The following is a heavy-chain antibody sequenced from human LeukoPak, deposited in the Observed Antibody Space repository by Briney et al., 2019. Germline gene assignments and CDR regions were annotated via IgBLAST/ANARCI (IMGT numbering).Heavy chain of an antibody. V-gene: IGHV3-23*01. Sequence: GGSLRLSCAASGFTVSSNYMSWVRQAPGKGLEWVSAISGSGGSTYYADSAKGRFIISRDNSKNSLYLQMNSLRAEDTAVYYCARVQRGYSYGFEGDYWGQGTLVTVSS. CDR2: ISGSGGST. CDR1: GFTVSSNY. D-gene: IGHD5-18*01. CDR3: ARVQRGYSYGFEGDY. J-gene: IGHJ4*02.